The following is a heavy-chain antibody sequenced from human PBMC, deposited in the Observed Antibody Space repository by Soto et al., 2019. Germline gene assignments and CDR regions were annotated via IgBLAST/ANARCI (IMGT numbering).Heavy chain of an antibody. CDR2: ISGSGGST. V-gene: IGHV3-23*01. CDR3: AKDSDYYDSSGYPQPFDY. D-gene: IGHD3-22*01. CDR1: GFTFSSYA. Sequence: LRLPCAASGFTFSSYAMSWVRQAPGKGMEWVSAISGSGGSTYYADSVKGRFTISRDNSKNTLYLQMNSLRAEDTAVYYCAKDSDYYDSSGYPQPFDYWGQGTLVTVSS. J-gene: IGHJ4*02.